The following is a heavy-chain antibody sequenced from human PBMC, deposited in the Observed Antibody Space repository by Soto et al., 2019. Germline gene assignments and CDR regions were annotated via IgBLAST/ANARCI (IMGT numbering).Heavy chain of an antibody. Sequence: QVQLQQWGAGLLKPSETLSLTCAVYGGSFSGYYWSWIRQPPGKGLEWIGEINHRGSTNYNPSLKSRVTISVGSSKNQFSLKLSSVSAADTTVYYCARYSSGWYTFILRAFDICGQGTMVTVSS. J-gene: IGHJ3*02. CDR3: ARYSSGWYTFILRAFDI. V-gene: IGHV4-34*01. CDR2: INHRGST. D-gene: IGHD6-19*01. CDR1: GGSFSGYY.